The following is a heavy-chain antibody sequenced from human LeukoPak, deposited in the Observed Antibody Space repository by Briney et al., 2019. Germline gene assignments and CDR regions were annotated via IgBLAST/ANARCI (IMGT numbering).Heavy chain of an antibody. Sequence: PGGSLRLSCAASGFTFSSYGMHWVRQAPGKGLEWVAVISYDGSNKYYADSVKGRFTISRDNSKNTLYLQMNSLRAEDTAVYYCAKEDYYYGIDVWGQGTTVTVSS. V-gene: IGHV3-30*18. CDR3: AKEDYYYGIDV. CDR2: ISYDGSNK. J-gene: IGHJ6*02. CDR1: GFTFSSYG.